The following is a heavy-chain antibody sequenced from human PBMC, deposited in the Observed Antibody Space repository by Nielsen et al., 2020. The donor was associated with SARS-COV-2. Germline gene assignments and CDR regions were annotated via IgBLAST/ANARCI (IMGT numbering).Heavy chain of an antibody. CDR1: GFTFSSYG. CDR2: IWYDGSNK. CDR3: AKDRLNYDILTGYGHSFDI. J-gene: IGHJ3*02. Sequence: GGSLRLSCAASGFTFSSYGMHWVRQAPGKGLEWVAVIWYDGSNKYYADSVKGRFTISRDNSKSTLYLQMNSLRAEDTAVYFCAKDRLNYDILTGYGHSFDIWGQGTMVTVSS. D-gene: IGHD3-9*01. V-gene: IGHV3-33*06.